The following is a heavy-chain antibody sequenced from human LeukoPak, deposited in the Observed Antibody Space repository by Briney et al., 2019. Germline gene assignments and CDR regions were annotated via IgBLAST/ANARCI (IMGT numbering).Heavy chain of an antibody. D-gene: IGHD1-26*01. CDR3: AREDGSQLDY. CDR2: ISSSGSST. V-gene: IGHV3-48*03. J-gene: IGHJ4*02. Sequence: PGGSLILSCATSGFTFSNYEMSWVRQTPGKGLEWVSYISSSGSSTYYADSVKGRFTISRDNAKSSLCLQMDSLRAGDTAVYYCAREDGSQLDYWGRGTLVTVSS. CDR1: GFTFSNYE.